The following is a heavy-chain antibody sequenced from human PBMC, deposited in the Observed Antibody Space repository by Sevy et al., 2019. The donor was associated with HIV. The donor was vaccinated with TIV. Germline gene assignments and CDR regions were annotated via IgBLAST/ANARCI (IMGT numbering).Heavy chain of an antibody. CDR2: IWYDGSNK. J-gene: IGHJ4*02. D-gene: IGHD5-12*01. V-gene: IGHV3-33*06. CDR1: GFTFSSYG. Sequence: LSLTCAASGFTFSSYGMHWVRQAPGKGLEWVAVIWYDGSNKYYAESVKGRFTISRDNSKNTLYLQMNSLRAEDTAVYYCAKDNFSRRRDGYNYLFDYWGQGTLVTVSS. CDR3: AKDNFSRRRDGYNYLFDY.